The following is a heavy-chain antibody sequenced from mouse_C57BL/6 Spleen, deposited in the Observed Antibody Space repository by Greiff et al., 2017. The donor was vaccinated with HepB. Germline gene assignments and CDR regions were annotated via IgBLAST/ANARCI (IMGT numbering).Heavy chain of an antibody. CDR2: IDPEDGET. J-gene: IGHJ4*01. CDR1: GFNIKDYY. CDR3: ARGGARDF. Sequence: EVQLQQSGAELVKSGASVKLSCTASGFNIKDYYMHWVKQRTEQGLERTGRIDPEDGETKYAPKFQGKVTITAETSTNTAYLQLSILKSEDTAGLYCARGGARDFWNQGSSVTMSA. V-gene: IGHV14-2*01.